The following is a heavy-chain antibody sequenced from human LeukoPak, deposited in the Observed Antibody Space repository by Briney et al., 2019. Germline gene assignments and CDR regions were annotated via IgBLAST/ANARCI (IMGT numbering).Heavy chain of an antibody. CDR3: AKAMPHDSSGYYYLSGIDY. Sequence: GGSLRLSCAASGFTFDDYAMHWVRQAPGKGLEWVSGISWNSGSIGYADSVKGLFTISRDNDKNSLYLQMNSLRAEDTALYYCAKAMPHDSSGYYYLSGIDYWGQGTLVTVSS. CDR1: GFTFDDYA. J-gene: IGHJ4*02. V-gene: IGHV3-9*01. CDR2: ISWNSGSI. D-gene: IGHD3-22*01.